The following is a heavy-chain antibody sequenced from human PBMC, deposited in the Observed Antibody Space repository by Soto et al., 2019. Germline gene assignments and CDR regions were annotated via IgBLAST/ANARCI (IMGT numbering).Heavy chain of an antibody. Sequence: QVQLVESGGGVVQPGRSLRLSCAASGFTFSSYGMHWVRQAPGKGLEWVAVISYDGSNKYYADSVKGRFTISRDNSKNTLYLQMNSLRAEDTAVYYCAKDRVGVVIIGWYFDLWGRGTLVTVSS. D-gene: IGHD3-3*01. J-gene: IGHJ2*01. CDR1: GFTFSSYG. CDR2: ISYDGSNK. V-gene: IGHV3-30*18. CDR3: AKDRVGVVIIGWYFDL.